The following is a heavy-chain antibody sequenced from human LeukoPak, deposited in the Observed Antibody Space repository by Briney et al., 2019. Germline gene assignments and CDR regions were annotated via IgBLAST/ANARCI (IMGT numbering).Heavy chain of an antibody. CDR1: GFTFSSYG. J-gene: IGHJ4*02. V-gene: IGHV3-30*18. CDR2: ISYDGSNK. D-gene: IGHD3-10*01. CDR3: AKDATMVRGFDY. Sequence: PGGSLRLSCAASGFTFSSYGMHWVRQAPGKGLEWVAVISYDGSNKYYADSVKGRFTISRDNSKNTLYLQMNSLRAEDTAVYYCAKDATMVRGFDYWGQGTLVTVSS.